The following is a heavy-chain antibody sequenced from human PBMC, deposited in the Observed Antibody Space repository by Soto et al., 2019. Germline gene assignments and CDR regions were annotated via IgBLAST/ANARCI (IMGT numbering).Heavy chain of an antibody. CDR1: GFTFSSYG. D-gene: IGHD3-9*01. Sequence: QVQLVESGGGVVQPGRSLRLSCAASGFTFSSYGMHWVRQAPGKGLEWVAVIWYDGSNKYYADSVKGRFTISRDNSKNTLYRQMNCLRAEDTAVYYCARGGGPDVLRYFDRLMAVWGQGTTVTVSS. V-gene: IGHV3-33*01. CDR3: ARGGGPDVLRYFDRLMAV. J-gene: IGHJ6*02. CDR2: IWYDGSNK.